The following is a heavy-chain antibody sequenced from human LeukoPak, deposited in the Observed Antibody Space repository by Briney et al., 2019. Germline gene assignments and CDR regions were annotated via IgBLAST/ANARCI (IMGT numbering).Heavy chain of an antibody. CDR2: IWHDGSRK. D-gene: IGHD3-22*01. Sequence: GGSLRLSCAASGFTLSNYGMHWVRQAPGKGLEWVAAIWHDGSRKYYAESVKGRFTISRDNARNTVYVQMDSLRAEDTAVYYCARDEGDSSGYYPGLWGQGTLVSVSS. CDR3: ARDEGDSSGYYPGL. V-gene: IGHV3-33*01. CDR1: GFTLSNYG. J-gene: IGHJ1*01.